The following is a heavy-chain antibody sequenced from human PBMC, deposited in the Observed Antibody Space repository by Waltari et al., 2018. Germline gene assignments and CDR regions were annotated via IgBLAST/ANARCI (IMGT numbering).Heavy chain of an antibody. CDR2: ISAAATDT. J-gene: IGHJ4*02. CDR1: GFIFKKSA. V-gene: IGHV3-23*01. Sequence: EVQLLESGGGLGQPGGSLTLSCNASGFIFKKSAMLWVRQAPGKGLAWVSTISAAATDTFDADSVKGRFSISRVNSKSTVFLQMSGLRADDTATYYCAKSSGEVTAITSDFWGRGTLVTVSS. D-gene: IGHD2-21*02. CDR3: AKSSGEVTAITSDF.